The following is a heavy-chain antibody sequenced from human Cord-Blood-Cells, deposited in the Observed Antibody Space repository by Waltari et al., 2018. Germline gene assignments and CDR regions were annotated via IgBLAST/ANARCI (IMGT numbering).Heavy chain of an antibody. Sequence: QVQLVESGGGVVQPGRSLRLSCAASGFTFSSYGIHWVRQAPVKGLEWVTLIWYDGSNKSYAYSVKGRFTISRDNAERKRYLQMNSQRAEDTAVYYCARDSDHWGGGTLVTVSS. J-gene: IGHJ2*01. D-gene: IGHD3-10*01. CDR3: ARDSDH. CDR2: IWYDGSNK. CDR1: GFTFSSYG. V-gene: IGHV3-33*01.